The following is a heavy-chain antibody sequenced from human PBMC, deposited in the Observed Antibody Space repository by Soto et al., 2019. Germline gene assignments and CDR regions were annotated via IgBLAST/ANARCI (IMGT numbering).Heavy chain of an antibody. D-gene: IGHD2-15*01. CDR1: GFTVSSNY. Sequence: EVQLVESGGGLVQPGGSLRLSCAASGFTVSSNYMSWVRQAPGKGLEWVSVIYSGGSTYYADSVKGRFTMSRDNSKNTLYRQMNSLRPEDTAVYYCARGGGDCSGGSCYFWRYYFDYWGQGTLVTVSS. CDR2: IYSGGST. CDR3: ARGGGDCSGGSCYFWRYYFDY. V-gene: IGHV3-66*01. J-gene: IGHJ4*02.